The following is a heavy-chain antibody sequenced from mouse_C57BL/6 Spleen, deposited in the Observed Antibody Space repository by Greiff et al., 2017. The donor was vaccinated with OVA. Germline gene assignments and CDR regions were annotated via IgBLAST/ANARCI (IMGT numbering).Heavy chain of an antibody. CDR2: IHPNSGST. J-gene: IGHJ4*01. CDR1: GYTFTSYW. V-gene: IGHV1-64*01. D-gene: IGHD2-2*01. CDR3: ARDGYDRAMDY. Sequence: QVHVKQPGAELVKPGASVKLSCKASGYTFTSYWMHWVKQRPGQGLEWIGMIHPNSGSTNYNEKFKSKATLTVDKSSSTAYMQLSSLTSEDSAVYYCARDGYDRAMDYWGQGTSVTVSS.